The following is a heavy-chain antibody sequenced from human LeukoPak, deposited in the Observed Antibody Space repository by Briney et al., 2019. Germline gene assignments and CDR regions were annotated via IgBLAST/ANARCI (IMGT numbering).Heavy chain of an antibody. V-gene: IGHV4-34*01. CDR1: GGSFSGYY. CDR2: INHSGST. CDR3: ARVNPRGYSYGYFHYFDY. D-gene: IGHD5-18*01. J-gene: IGHJ4*02. Sequence: SETLSLTCAVYGGSFSGYYWSWIRQPPGKGLEWIGEINHSGSTNYNPSLKSRVTISVDTSKNQFSLKLSSVTAADTAVYYCARVNPRGYSYGYFHYFDYWGQGTLVTVSS.